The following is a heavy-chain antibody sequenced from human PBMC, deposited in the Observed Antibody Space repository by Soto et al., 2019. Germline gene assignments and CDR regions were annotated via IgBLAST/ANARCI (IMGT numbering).Heavy chain of an antibody. J-gene: IGHJ6*02. CDR2: ISSSSSYI. CDR1: GFTFSSYS. V-gene: IGHV3-21*01. D-gene: IGHD3-10*01. CDR3: ARDTMVRGVTHYYYGMDV. Sequence: GGSLRLSCAASGFTFSSYSMNWVRQAPGKGLEWVSSISSSSSYIYYADSVKGRFTISRDNAKNSLYLQMNSLRAEDTAVYYCARDTMVRGVTHYYYGMDVWGQGTTVTVSS.